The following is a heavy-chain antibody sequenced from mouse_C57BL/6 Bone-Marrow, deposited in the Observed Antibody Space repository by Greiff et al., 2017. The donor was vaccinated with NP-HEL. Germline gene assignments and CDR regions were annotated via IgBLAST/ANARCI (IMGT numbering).Heavy chain of an antibody. CDR1: GFTFSDYG. J-gene: IGHJ4*01. CDR3: ARHRGYYAMDY. Sequence: EVMLVESGGGLVQPGGSLKLSCAASGFTFSDYGMAWVRQAPRKGPEWVAFISNLAYSIYYADTVTGRFTISRENAKNTLYLEMSSLRSEDTAMYYCARHRGYYAMDYWGQGTSVTVSS. V-gene: IGHV5-15*04. CDR2: ISNLAYSI.